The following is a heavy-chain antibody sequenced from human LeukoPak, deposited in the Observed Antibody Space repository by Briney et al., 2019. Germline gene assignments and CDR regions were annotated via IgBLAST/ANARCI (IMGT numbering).Heavy chain of an antibody. CDR3: AKDGARDGYNYPDY. Sequence: PGGSLRLSCAASGFTFTNYAMSWVRQAPGKGLEWVSDISGSGDFTYYADSVKGRFTISRDKSKNTLYLQMNSLRAEDTAVYYCAKDGARDGYNYPDYWGQGTLVTVSP. D-gene: IGHD5-24*01. CDR1: GFTFTNYA. V-gene: IGHV3-23*01. J-gene: IGHJ4*02. CDR2: ISGSGDFT.